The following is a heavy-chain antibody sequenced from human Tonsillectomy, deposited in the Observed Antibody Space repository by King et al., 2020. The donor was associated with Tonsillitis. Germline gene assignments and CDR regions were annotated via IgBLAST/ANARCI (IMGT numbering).Heavy chain of an antibody. V-gene: IGHV4-34*01. CDR3: ARGPEEEQQLVGDWFDP. Sequence: VQLQQWGAGLLKPSETLSLTCAVYGGSFSGYSWSWIRQPPGTGLEWIGEINHSGSTNYNPSLKSRVTMSVDTSKNKVSLKLSSVTAADTDVYYCARGPEEEQQLVGDWFDPWGQGTLVTVPS. J-gene: IGHJ5*02. CDR1: GGSFSGYS. D-gene: IGHD6-13*01. CDR2: INHSGST.